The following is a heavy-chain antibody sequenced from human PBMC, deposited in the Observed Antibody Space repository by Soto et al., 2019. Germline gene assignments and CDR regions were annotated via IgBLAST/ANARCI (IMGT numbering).Heavy chain of an antibody. CDR3: ARGGSTMVRGPLVYGLDV. CDR2: IIPVFGTP. Sequence: SVKFSCKASGGTFRTFAISWVRQAPGQGPEWMGGIIPVFGTPNYAQKFQGRVTITADESTSTAYMELSSLRSEDTAVYYCARGGSTMVRGPLVYGLDVWGQGTTVTVSS. V-gene: IGHV1-69*13. J-gene: IGHJ6*02. D-gene: IGHD3-10*01. CDR1: GGTFRTFA.